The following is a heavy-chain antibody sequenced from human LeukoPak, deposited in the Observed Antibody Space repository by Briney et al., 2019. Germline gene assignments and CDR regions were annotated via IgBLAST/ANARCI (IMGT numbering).Heavy chain of an antibody. CDR2: IYYSGST. D-gene: IGHD3-22*01. Sequence: SETXSLTCTVSGGSISSYYWSWIRQPPGKGLEWIGYIYYSGSTNYNPSLTSRVTISVDTSKNQFSLKLSSVTAADTAVYYCARGYYYDSSGYYYYYYYYMDVWGKGTTVTVSS. V-gene: IGHV4-59*01. J-gene: IGHJ6*03. CDR1: GGSISSYY. CDR3: ARGYYYDSSGYYYYYYYYMDV.